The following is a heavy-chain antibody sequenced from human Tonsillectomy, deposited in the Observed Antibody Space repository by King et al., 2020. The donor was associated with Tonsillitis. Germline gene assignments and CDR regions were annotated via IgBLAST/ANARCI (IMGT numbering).Heavy chain of an antibody. J-gene: IGHJ6*04. CDR1: GFTFSSHN. D-gene: IGHD3-3*01. CDR3: ASCTYYDFWSGFMSV. Sequence: VQLVESGGGLVKPGGSLRLSCAASGFTFSSHNMNWVRQAPGKGLEWVSSISSSGSYIYYADSVKGRFTISRDNAKNSLYLQMNSLRAEDTAVYYCASCTYYDFWSGFMSVWGTGTTVTVSS. CDR2: ISSSGSYI. V-gene: IGHV3-21*01.